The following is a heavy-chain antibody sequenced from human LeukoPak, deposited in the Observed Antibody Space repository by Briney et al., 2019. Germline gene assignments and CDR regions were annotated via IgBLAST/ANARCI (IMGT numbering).Heavy chain of an antibody. V-gene: IGHV3-48*04. CDR2: ISSSSSTI. Sequence: PGRSLRLSCAASGFTFSSYSMNWVRQAPGKGLEWVSYISSSSSTIYYADSVKGRFTISRDNAKNSLYLQMNSLRAEDTAVYYCARDEQLLWFGELYAKTRPGGAFDIWGQGTMVTVSS. J-gene: IGHJ3*02. CDR1: GFTFSSYS. D-gene: IGHD3-10*01. CDR3: ARDEQLLWFGELYAKTRPGGAFDI.